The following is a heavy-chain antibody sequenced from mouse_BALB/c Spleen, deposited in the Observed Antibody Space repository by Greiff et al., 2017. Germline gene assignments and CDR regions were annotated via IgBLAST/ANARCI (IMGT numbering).Heavy chain of an antibody. CDR2: INPYNGGT. CDR3: ARKNDGYYPWYFDV. V-gene: IGHV1-18*01. Sequence: EVHLVESGPELVKPGASMKISCKASGYSFTGYTMNWVKQSHGKNLEWIGLINPYNGGTSYNQKFKGKATLTVDKSSSTAYMALLSLTSEDSAVYYCARKNDGYYPWYFDVWGAGTTVTVSS. CDR1: GYSFTGYT. D-gene: IGHD2-3*01. J-gene: IGHJ1*01.